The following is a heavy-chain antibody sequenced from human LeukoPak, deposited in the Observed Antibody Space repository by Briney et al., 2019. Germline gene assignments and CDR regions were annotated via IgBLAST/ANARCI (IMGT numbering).Heavy chain of an antibody. CDR3: ASSLGAWEPHPH. J-gene: IGHJ4*02. CDR2: INSDGSST. Sequence: PGGSLRLSCAASGFTLSSYWMHWVRQAPGKGLVWVSRINSDGSSTSYADSVKGRFTISRDNAKNTLYLQMNSLRAEDTAVYYCASSLGAWEPHPHWGQGTLVTVSS. CDR1: GFTLSSYW. V-gene: IGHV3-74*01. D-gene: IGHD1-26*01.